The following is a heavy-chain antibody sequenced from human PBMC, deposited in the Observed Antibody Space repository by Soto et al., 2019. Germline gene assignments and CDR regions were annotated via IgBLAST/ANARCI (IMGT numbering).Heavy chain of an antibody. V-gene: IGHV4-34*01. D-gene: IGHD2-15*01. CDR1: GGSFSGYY. Sequence: SETQSLTCAVYGGSFSGYYWSWIRQPPGKGLERIGEINHSGSTNYNPSLKSRVTISVDTSKNQFSLKLSSVTAADTAVYYCARGGFRGYCSGGSCYSRSYYYYGMDLWGQGTTVTVSS. CDR2: INHSGST. CDR3: ARGGFRGYCSGGSCYSRSYYYYGMDL. J-gene: IGHJ6*02.